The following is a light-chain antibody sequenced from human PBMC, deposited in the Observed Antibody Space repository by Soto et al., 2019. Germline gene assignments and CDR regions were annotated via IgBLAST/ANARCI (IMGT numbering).Light chain of an antibody. V-gene: IGKV3-11*01. Sequence: EIVLTQSPATLSLSPGERATLSCRASQSVSTYLAWYQQKPGQAPRLLIYDASNRATGIPARFSGSGSGTDFTLTISSLEPADFAVYYCQQYNNWPRTFGQGTKVDIK. CDR3: QQYNNWPRT. J-gene: IGKJ1*01. CDR2: DAS. CDR1: QSVSTY.